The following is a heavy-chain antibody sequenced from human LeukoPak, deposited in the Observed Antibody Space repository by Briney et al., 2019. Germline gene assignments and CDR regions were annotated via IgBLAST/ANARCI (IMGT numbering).Heavy chain of an antibody. Sequence: GGSLRLSCAASGFTVSSYGMHWVRQAPGKGLEWVAFTRFDGNFKYYADSVKGRFTISRDNSKNTVFLQMNSLRPEDTAVYYCAKEREDLVVVAAAMRGYIWGQGTLVTVSS. CDR2: TRFDGNFK. D-gene: IGHD2-2*01. J-gene: IGHJ4*02. V-gene: IGHV3-30*02. CDR1: GFTVSSYG. CDR3: AKEREDLVVVAAAMRGYI.